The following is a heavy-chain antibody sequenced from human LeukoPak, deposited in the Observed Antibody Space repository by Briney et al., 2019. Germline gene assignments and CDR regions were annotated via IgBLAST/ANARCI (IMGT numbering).Heavy chain of an antibody. D-gene: IGHD6-13*01. CDR3: ARSRVRAAAGTHHHVWFDP. CDR1: GGSFSGYY. V-gene: IGHV4-31*11. CDR2: IYYSGST. Sequence: PSETLSLTCAVYGGSFSGYYWSWIRQHPGKGLEWIGYIYYSGSTYYNPSLKSRVTISVDTSKNQFSLKLSSVTAADMAVYYCARSRVRAAAGTHHHVWFDPWGQGTLVTVSS. J-gene: IGHJ5*02.